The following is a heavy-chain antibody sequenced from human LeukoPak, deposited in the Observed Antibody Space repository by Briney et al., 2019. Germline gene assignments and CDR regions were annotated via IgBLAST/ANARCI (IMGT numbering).Heavy chain of an antibody. CDR3: TPTYYDHVWAFDI. Sequence: AGGSLRLSCTASGFTFGDYAMSWVRQAPGKGLEWVGFIRSKAYGGTTEYAASVKGRFSISRDDSKSMAYLQMNSLKTEDTAVYYCTPTYYDHVWAFDIWGQGTMVTVSS. D-gene: IGHD3-16*01. V-gene: IGHV3-49*04. CDR2: IRSKAYGGTT. CDR1: GFTFGDYA. J-gene: IGHJ3*02.